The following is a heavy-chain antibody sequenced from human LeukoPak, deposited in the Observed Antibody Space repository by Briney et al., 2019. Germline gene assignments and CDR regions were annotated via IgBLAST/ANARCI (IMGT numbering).Heavy chain of an antibody. D-gene: IGHD3-10*01. CDR3: ARDFEGIYYYGMDV. J-gene: IGHJ6*02. CDR2: ISKSSGYI. CDR1: GFTFTSYS. V-gene: IGHV3-21*06. Sequence: PGGSLRLSCAASGFTFTSYSMNWVRQAPGKGLEWVSSISKSSGYIYYADSVKGRFTISRDNAKNSLYLQINSLRAEDTAVYYCARDFEGIYYYGMDVWGQGTTVTVSS.